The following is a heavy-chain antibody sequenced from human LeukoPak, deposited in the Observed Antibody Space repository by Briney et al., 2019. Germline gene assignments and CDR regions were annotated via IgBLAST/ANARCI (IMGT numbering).Heavy chain of an antibody. CDR1: RFTFSSYA. Sequence: GGSLRLSCAASRFTFSSYAMHWVRQAPGKGLEWVAVISHDGSNKHYADSVKGRFAISRDNSKYTLFLQMISLRPEDTAVYYCARGTDIVVVPAAIERYYGMDVWGQGTAVTVSS. D-gene: IGHD2-2*01. J-gene: IGHJ6*02. V-gene: IGHV3-30*09. CDR3: ARGTDIVVVPAAIERYYGMDV. CDR2: ISHDGSNK.